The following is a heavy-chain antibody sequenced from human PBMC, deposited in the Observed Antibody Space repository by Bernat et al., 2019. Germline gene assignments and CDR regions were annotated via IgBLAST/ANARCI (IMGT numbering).Heavy chain of an antibody. V-gene: IGHV3-30-3*01. D-gene: IGHD3-16*01. J-gene: IGHJ6*01. CDR3: ARTNWGSDYYGMDV. CDR2: ISPDGSNN. Sequence: TFIIYSMYCVRHSPGKWLDWVSVISPDGSNNYYAAYVKGRFTIASDKSKNTMDLQMDSMRAEDTAVYYCARTNWGSDYYGMDV. CDR1: TFIIYS.